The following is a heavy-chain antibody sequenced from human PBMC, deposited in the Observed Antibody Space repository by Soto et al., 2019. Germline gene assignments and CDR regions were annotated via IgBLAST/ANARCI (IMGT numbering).Heavy chain of an antibody. CDR3: ARESGGATATLDYYDFYMDV. J-gene: IGHJ6*03. Sequence: QVQLVQSGAEVRKPGASVTVSCRSSGDSFNDYYIHWVRQAPGQGFEWMGWINPNGGVTKYAQKFQGWVSMTRDTSIRTVYMQLSRLRYDDTAVYYCARESGGATATLDYYDFYMDVWGTGTTVTVSS. CDR2: INPNGGVT. D-gene: IGHD5-12*01. CDR1: GDSFNDYY. V-gene: IGHV1-2*04.